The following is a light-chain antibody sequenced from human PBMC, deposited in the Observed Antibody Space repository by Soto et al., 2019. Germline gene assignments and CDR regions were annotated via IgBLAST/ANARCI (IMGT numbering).Light chain of an antibody. J-gene: IGKJ1*01. CDR1: QSVDNHY. V-gene: IGKV3-20*01. CDR2: GTS. CDR3: QHYGRSPPWT. Sequence: EIVLTQSPGTLSLSPGERATLSCRASQSVDNHYIAWFQQNPGQAPRLLIYGTSTSPPGIPDRFSGSGAGTDFTLTISRLEPEDFAVYYCQHYGRSPPWTFGQGTKVEIK.